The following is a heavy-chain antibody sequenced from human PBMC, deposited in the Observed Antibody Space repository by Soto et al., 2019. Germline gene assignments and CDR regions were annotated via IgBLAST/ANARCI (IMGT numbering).Heavy chain of an antibody. CDR1: GGTFSSYA. CDR2: IIPIFGTA. J-gene: IGHJ3*02. CDR3: ARDPRVTVTTDDAFDI. Sequence: SVKVSCKASGGTFSSYAISWVRQAPGQGLEWMGGIIPIFGTANYAQKFQGRVTITADESTSTAYMELSSLRSEDTAVYYCARDPRVTVTTDDAFDIWGQGTMVTVSS. D-gene: IGHD4-17*01. V-gene: IGHV1-69*13.